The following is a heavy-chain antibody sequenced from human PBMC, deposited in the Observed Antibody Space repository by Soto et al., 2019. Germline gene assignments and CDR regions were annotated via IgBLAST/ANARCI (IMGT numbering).Heavy chain of an antibody. Sequence: QVQLQESGPGLVKPSETLSLTCTVSGGSISSYYWSWIRQPPGKGLEWIGYIDNSGSSNYNPSLTSRVTIPVDSSKNQLSLKLSSVTAADTAVYYCTRHYYDSTGYYLLFDYWGQGTLVTVSS. V-gene: IGHV4-59*01. J-gene: IGHJ4*02. D-gene: IGHD3-22*01. CDR3: TRHYYDSTGYYLLFDY. CDR2: IDNSGSS. CDR1: GGSISSYY.